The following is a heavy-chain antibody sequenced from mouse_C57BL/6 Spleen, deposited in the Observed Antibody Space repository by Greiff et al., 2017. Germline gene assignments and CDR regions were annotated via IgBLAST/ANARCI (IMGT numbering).Heavy chain of an antibody. Sequence: EVHLVESEGGLVQPGSSMKLSCTASGFTFSDYYMAWVRQVPEKGLEWVANINYDGSSTYYLDSLKSRFIISRDNAKNILYLQMSSLKSEDTATYYCAREDYSGYFDVWGTGTTVTVSS. CDR3: AREDYSGYFDV. D-gene: IGHD2-12*01. CDR1: GFTFSDYY. CDR2: INYDGSST. V-gene: IGHV5-16*01. J-gene: IGHJ1*03.